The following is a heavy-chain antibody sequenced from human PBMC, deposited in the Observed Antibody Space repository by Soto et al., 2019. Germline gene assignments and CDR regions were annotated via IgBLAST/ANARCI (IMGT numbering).Heavy chain of an antibody. V-gene: IGHV4-30-4*01. Sequence: SETLSLTCNVSGGSISSGDYYWTWIRQSPGKGLEWIGYIYYTGSTFYSPSLKSRVTISLDTSENHFSLDMNSVTAADTAVYCCARVSGHNTGYYSVYFMDVWGQGTTVT. D-gene: IGHD5-18*01. CDR3: ARVSGHNTGYYSVYFMDV. J-gene: IGHJ6*02. CDR1: GGSISSGDYY. CDR2: IYYTGST.